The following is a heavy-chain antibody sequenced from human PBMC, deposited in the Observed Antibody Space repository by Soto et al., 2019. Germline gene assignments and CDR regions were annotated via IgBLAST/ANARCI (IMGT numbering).Heavy chain of an antibody. Sequence: SETLSLTCTVSGGSISSGDYYWSWIRQPPGKGLEWIGYIYYSGSTYYNPSLKSRVTISVDTSKNQFSLKLSSVTAADTAVYYCESLKIPRDAFDIWGQGTMVTVSS. CDR2: IYYSGST. J-gene: IGHJ3*02. CDR1: GGSISSGDYY. D-gene: IGHD2-21*01. CDR3: ESLKIPRDAFDI. V-gene: IGHV4-30-4*01.